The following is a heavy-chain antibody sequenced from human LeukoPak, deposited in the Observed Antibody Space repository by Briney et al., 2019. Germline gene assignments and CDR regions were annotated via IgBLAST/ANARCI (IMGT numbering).Heavy chain of an antibody. D-gene: IGHD3-3*01. J-gene: IGHJ5*02. CDR1: GFTFSTYS. CDR3: AKDPTIFGVVIPQFWFDP. CDR2: ISGSGGST. V-gene: IGHV3-23*01. Sequence: GGSLRLSCAASGFTFSTYSMNWVRQAPGKGLEWVSAISGSGGSTYYADSVKGRFTISRDNSKNTLYLQMNSLRAEDTAVYYCAKDPTIFGVVIPQFWFDPWGQGTLVTVSS.